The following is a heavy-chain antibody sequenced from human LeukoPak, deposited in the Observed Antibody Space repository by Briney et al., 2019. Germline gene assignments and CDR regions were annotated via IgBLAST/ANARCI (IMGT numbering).Heavy chain of an antibody. J-gene: IGHJ4*02. Sequence: SETLSVTCAVYGGSFSGYYWSWIRQPPGNGLEWIGEINHSGSTNYNPSLKSRVTISVDTSKNQFSLKLSSVTAADTAVYYCARGPDCSSTSCAADFWGQGSLVTVSS. D-gene: IGHD2-2*01. V-gene: IGHV4-34*01. CDR1: GGSFSGYY. CDR3: ARGPDCSSTSCAADF. CDR2: INHSGST.